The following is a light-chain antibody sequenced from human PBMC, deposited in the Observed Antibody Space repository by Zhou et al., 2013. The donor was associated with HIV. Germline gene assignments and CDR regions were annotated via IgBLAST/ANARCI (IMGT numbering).Light chain of an antibody. Sequence: DIVMTQSPLSLPVTPGESASISCRSSQSLLHSNGFYYLDWYLQKPGQSPQLLIYLGSNRASGVPDRFSGSGSGTDFTLKISRVEADDVGVYYCMQPLQTPRTFGQGTKVE. CDR2: LGS. CDR1: QSLLHSNGFYY. CDR3: MQPLQTPRT. V-gene: IGKV2-28*01. J-gene: IGKJ1*01.